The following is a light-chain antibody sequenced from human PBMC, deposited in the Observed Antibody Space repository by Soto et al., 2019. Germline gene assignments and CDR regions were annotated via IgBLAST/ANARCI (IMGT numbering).Light chain of an antibody. Sequence: EVVLTQSAATLSFAPGERATLSFRASQSVSSYLAWYQQKPGQAPRLLIYGASSRATGIPDRFSGSGSGTDFTLTISRLETEDFAVYYCQQYGSSPTFGQGTKVDIK. CDR2: GAS. J-gene: IGKJ1*01. V-gene: IGKV3-20*01. CDR1: QSVSSY. CDR3: QQYGSSPT.